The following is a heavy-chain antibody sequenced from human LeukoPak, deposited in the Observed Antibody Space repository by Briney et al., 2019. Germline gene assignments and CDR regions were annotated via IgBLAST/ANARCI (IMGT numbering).Heavy chain of an antibody. V-gene: IGHV3-7*04. J-gene: IGHJ4*02. D-gene: IGHD3-10*01. CDR2: INDCGREK. Sequence: GGSLRLSCAASGFIFSNYWMSWVRQAPGKRLEWVAKINDCGREKHYVDSVKGRFTISRDYARNSLYLETNGLRAEDTAVYYSARYDGSDLRYWGQGTLVTASS. CDR1: GFIFSNYW. CDR3: ARYDGSDLRY.